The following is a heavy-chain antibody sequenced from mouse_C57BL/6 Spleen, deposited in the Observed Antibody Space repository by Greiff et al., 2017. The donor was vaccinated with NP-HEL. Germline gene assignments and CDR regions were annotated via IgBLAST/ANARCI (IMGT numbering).Heavy chain of an antibody. CDR3: AREKGLDYYGSSYAWFAD. V-gene: IGHV1-82*01. J-gene: IGHJ3*01. CDR1: GYAFSSSW. CDR2: IYPGDGDT. Sequence: VQLQQSGPELVKPGASVKISCKASGYAFSSSWMNWVKQRPGKGLEWIGRIYPGDGDTNYNGKFKGKATLTADKSASTAYMQLSSLTSADSAVYFCAREKGLDYYGSSYAWFADWGQGTLVTVSA. D-gene: IGHD1-1*01.